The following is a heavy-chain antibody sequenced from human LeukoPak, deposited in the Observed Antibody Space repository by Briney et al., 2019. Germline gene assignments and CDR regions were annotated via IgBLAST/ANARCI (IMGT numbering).Heavy chain of an antibody. V-gene: IGHV3-23*01. CDR2: ISGSGDST. CDR3: ARGTSHDYVWGTFRPY. J-gene: IGHJ4*02. Sequence: PGGSLRLSCAASGFTFSSYAMSWVRQAPGKGLEWVSAISGSGDSTHYADSVKGRFTISRDNSKNTLYLQMNSLRDEDTAVYYCARGTSHDYVWGTFRPYWGQGTLVTVSS. D-gene: IGHD3-16*02. CDR1: GFTFSSYA.